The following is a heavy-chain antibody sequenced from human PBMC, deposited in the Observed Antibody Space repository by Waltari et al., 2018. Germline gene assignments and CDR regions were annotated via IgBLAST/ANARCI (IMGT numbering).Heavy chain of an antibody. Sequence: QVQLVESGGGVVQPGGSLRLSCAASGFTFSSYGMHWVRQAPGKGLGWVAFIRYDGSNKYYADSVKGRFTISRDNSKNTLYLQMNSLRAEDTAVYYCAKKAAPKYYFDYWGQGTLVTVSS. CDR1: GFTFSSYG. J-gene: IGHJ4*02. CDR3: AKKAAPKYYFDY. V-gene: IGHV3-30*02. D-gene: IGHD2-15*01. CDR2: IRYDGSNK.